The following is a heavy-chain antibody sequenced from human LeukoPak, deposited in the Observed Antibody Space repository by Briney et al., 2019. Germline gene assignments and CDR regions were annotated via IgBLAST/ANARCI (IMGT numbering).Heavy chain of an antibody. Sequence: PGGSLRLSCAAFGFTFSSYSMNWVRQAPGKGLEWVSSISSSSSYIYYADSVKGRFTISRDNSKNTLYLQMNSLRVEDTAVYYCAKDLVQRGAFDIWGQGTMVTVSS. CDR3: AKDLVQRGAFDI. CDR2: ISSSSSYI. V-gene: IGHV3-21*01. J-gene: IGHJ3*02. CDR1: GFTFSSYS. D-gene: IGHD6-6*01.